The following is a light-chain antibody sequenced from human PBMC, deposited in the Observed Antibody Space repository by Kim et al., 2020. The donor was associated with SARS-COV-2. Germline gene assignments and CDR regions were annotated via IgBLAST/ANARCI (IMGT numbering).Light chain of an antibody. CDR1: SSDVGGYNY. Sequence: PGESITISCPGTSSDVGGYNYVSWYQQHPGKAPKLMIYDVSNRPSGVSNRFSGSKSGNTASLTISGLQAEDEADYYCSSYTSSLVVFGGGTQLTVL. CDR3: SSYTSSLVV. J-gene: IGLJ2*01. V-gene: IGLV2-14*03. CDR2: DVS.